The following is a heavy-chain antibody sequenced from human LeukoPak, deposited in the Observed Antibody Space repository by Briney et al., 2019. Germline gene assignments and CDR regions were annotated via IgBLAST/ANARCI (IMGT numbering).Heavy chain of an antibody. CDR3: ARLDAAAGRYLQFFY. Sequence: SETLSLTCTVSGGSISNYYWSWIRQSPEKGLDWIGYIHDSGSTNYNPSIKSRVIISVDTSKNHFSLKLSSVTAEDTAVYYCARLDAAAGRYLQFFYWGQGTLVTVSS. J-gene: IGHJ4*02. CDR1: GGSISNYY. CDR2: IHDSGST. V-gene: IGHV4-59*08. D-gene: IGHD5-24*01.